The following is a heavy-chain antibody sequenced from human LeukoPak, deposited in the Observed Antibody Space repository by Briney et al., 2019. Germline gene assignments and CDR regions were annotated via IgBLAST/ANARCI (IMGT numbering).Heavy chain of an antibody. CDR1: GGSFSGYY. J-gene: IGHJ4*02. D-gene: IGHD2-21*02. CDR3: ARLVCGGDCYSDY. V-gene: IGHV4-34*01. Sequence: SETLSLTCAVYGGSFSGYYWSWIRQPPGKGLEWIGEINHSGSTNYNPSLKSRVTISVDTSKNQFSLKLSSVTAADTAVYNCARLVCGGDCYSDYWGQGTLVSVSS. CDR2: INHSGST.